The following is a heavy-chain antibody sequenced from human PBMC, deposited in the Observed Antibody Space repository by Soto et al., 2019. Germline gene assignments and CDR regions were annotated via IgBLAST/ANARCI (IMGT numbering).Heavy chain of an antibody. J-gene: IGHJ4*01. D-gene: IGHD3-22*01. CDR2: ISSSSTTI. Sequence: GGSLRLSCAASGFIFSDSFMGWIRQAPGKGLEWVAYISSSSTTIQYADSVRGRFTVSRDNAKTSLYLQMDSLRAEDTAVYYCARSAPLRTSTYYYDSNSRYYVRPIDYWGHGTLVTVSS. CDR1: GFIFSDSF. CDR3: ARSAPLRTSTYYYDSNSRYYVRPIDY. V-gene: IGHV3-11*01.